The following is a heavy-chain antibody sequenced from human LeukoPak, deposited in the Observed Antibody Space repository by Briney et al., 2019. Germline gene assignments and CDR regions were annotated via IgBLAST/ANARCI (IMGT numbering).Heavy chain of an antibody. J-gene: IGHJ4*02. V-gene: IGHV3-30*04. D-gene: IGHD5-12*01. CDR2: ISYDGSNK. CDR3: ARPQSILEGTYVDIVATYYSYYFDY. CDR1: GFTFSSYA. Sequence: PGRSLRLSCAASGFTFSSYAMHWVRQAPGKGLEWVAVISYDGSNKYYADSVKGRFTISRDNSKNTLYLQMNSLRAEDTAVYYCARPQSILEGTYVDIVATYYSYYFDYWGQGTLVTVSS.